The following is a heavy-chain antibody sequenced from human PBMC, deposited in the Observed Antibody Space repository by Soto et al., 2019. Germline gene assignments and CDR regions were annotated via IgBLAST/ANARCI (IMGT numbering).Heavy chain of an antibody. Sequence: QVQLLQSGAEVRKPGASVKVSCKTSGYIFTLFGISWVRQAPGQGLEWMGWTTAYNGDTKYAQKFQGRVTLTTDTATRTAYMQLTGLRSDDTAEYFCARGGRYRYFDYWGQGTLVTVSS. J-gene: IGHJ4*02. V-gene: IGHV1-18*01. CDR3: ARGGRYRYFDY. D-gene: IGHD3-9*01. CDR1: GYIFTLFG. CDR2: TTAYNGDT.